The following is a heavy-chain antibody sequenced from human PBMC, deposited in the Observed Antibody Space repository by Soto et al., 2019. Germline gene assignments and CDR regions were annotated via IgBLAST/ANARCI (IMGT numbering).Heavy chain of an antibody. V-gene: IGHV4-34*01. CDR1: GGSFSGYY. CDR3: ARGRHLYYYDSTGRWFDP. J-gene: IGHJ5*02. Sequence: LSLTCAVYGGSFSGYYWSWIRQPPGKGLEWIGEINHSGSTNYNPSLKSRVTISVDTSKNQFSLKLSSVTAADTAVYYCARGRHLYYYDSTGRWFDPWGQGTLVTVSS. D-gene: IGHD3-22*01. CDR2: INHSGST.